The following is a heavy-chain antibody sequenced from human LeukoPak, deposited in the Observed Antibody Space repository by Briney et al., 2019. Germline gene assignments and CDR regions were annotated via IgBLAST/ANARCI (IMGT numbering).Heavy chain of an antibody. Sequence: GGSLRLSCAASGFTFSSYAMSWVRQAPGKGLEWVSAISGSGGSTYYADSVKGRFTISRDNAKNSLYLQMNSLRAEDTAVYYRASIGYSYSIDYWGQGTLVTVSS. CDR3: ASIGYSYSIDY. J-gene: IGHJ4*02. D-gene: IGHD5-18*01. CDR2: ISGSGGST. V-gene: IGHV3-23*01. CDR1: GFTFSSYA.